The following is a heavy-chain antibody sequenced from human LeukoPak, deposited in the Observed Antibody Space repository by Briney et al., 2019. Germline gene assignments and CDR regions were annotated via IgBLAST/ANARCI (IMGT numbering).Heavy chain of an antibody. CDR1: GGSLSSGSYY. J-gene: IGHJ5*02. CDR3: ARDTCPYDFWSGYHEGGWFDP. CDR2: IYTSGST. V-gene: IGHV4-61*02. D-gene: IGHD3-3*01. Sequence: SQTLSLTCTVSGGSLSSGSYYWSWIRQPAGKGLEWIGRIYTSGSTNYNPSLKSRVTISVDTSKNQFSLKLRSVTAADPAVYYCARDTCPYDFWSGYHEGGWFDPWGQGTLVTVSS.